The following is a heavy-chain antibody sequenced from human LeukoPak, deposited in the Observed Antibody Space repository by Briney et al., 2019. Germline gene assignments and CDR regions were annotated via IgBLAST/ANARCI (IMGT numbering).Heavy chain of an antibody. V-gene: IGHV1-2*02. D-gene: IGHD1-7*01. Sequence: ASVKVSCKASGYTFTGYYMHWVRQAPGQGLEWMGWINPNSGGTNYAQKFQGRVTMTRDTSISTAYMGLSRLRSDDTAVYYCARVGDGYNWNSRPNWFDPWGQGTLVTVSS. J-gene: IGHJ5*02. CDR3: ARVGDGYNWNSRPNWFDP. CDR2: INPNSGGT. CDR1: GYTFTGYY.